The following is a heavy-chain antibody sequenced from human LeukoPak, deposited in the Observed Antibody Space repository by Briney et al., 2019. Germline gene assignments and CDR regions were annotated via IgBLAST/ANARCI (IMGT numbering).Heavy chain of an antibody. Sequence: PSETLSLTCAVYGGSFSANYWSWVHQPPGKGLEWVGEVYHRGNTNYNPSLKSRVTISIDTSQNQFSLRLISVTAADTAVYYCASARWDFWGQGVLVTVSS. J-gene: IGHJ4*02. CDR3: ASARWDF. D-gene: IGHD5-24*01. CDR2: VYHRGNT. CDR1: GGSFSANY. V-gene: IGHV4-34*01.